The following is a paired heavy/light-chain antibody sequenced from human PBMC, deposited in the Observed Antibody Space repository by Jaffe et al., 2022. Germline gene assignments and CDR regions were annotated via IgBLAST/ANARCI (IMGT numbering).Heavy chain of an antibody. D-gene: IGHD5-12*01. Sequence: VEMVESGGGLVQPGGSLRLSCSASGFTVSNNYMSWVRQAPGKGLEWVSVIYGGETTDYAESVRGRFTISRDDAKNTVYLQMTSLRPEDTAVYYCARDACGDGYNYCYFYYMDVWGKGTTVTVSS. CDR3: ARDACGDGYNYCYFYYMDV. V-gene: IGHV3-66*02. J-gene: IGHJ6*03. CDR2: IYGGETT. CDR1: GFTVSNNY.
Light chain of an antibody. Sequence: EIVLTQSPGTLSLSPGERATLSCRASQTVSSSYLVWYQQKPGQAPRLLIYGASNRATGIPDRFSGSGSGTDFTLTISRLEPEDFAVYYCQQSLGSSYTFGQGTKLEI. V-gene: IGKV3-20*01. CDR2: GAS. J-gene: IGKJ2*01. CDR1: QTVSSSY. CDR3: QQSLGSSYT.